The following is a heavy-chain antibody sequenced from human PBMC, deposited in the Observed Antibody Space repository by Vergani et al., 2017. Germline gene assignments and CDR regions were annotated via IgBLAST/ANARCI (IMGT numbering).Heavy chain of an antibody. CDR1: GYTFTGYY. CDR3: ARALLKYSSGPEFDY. D-gene: IGHD6-19*01. V-gene: IGHV1-2*02. J-gene: IGHJ4*02. CDR2: INPNSGGT. Sequence: QVQLVQSGAEVKKPGASVKVSCKASGYTFTGYYMHWVRQAPGQGLEWMGWINPNSGGTNYAQKFQGRVTMTRDTSISTAYMELSRLRSDDTAVYYCARALLKYSSGPEFDYWGQGTLVTVSS.